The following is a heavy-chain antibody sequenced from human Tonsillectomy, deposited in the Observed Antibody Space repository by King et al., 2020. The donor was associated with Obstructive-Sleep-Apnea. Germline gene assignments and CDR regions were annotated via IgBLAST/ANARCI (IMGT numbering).Heavy chain of an antibody. J-gene: IGHJ4*02. CDR3: ATVADY. CDR2: ITWDGDNA. CDR1: GFTFYAFY. V-gene: IGHV3-9*01. Sequence: VQLVESGGGLVQPGGSLRLSCAGSGFTFYAFYMYWVRQAPGEGLEWVSGITWDGDNAGYADCVRGRFTISRDNAKNSLYLHMTSLRSDDTAMYYCATVADYWGQGTLITVSS.